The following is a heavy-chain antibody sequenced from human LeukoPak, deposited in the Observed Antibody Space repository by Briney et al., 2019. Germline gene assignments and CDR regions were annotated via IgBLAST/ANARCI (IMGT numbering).Heavy chain of an antibody. CDR1: GFTFDDYA. D-gene: IGHD6-13*01. J-gene: IGHJ3*02. V-gene: IGHV3-9*01. CDR3: ARDVRRSSWPNAFDI. CDR2: ISWNSGTI. Sequence: GGSLRLSCAASGFTFDDYAMHWVRQAPGKGLEWVSGISWNSGTIGYADSVKGRFTISRDNSKNTLYLQMNSLRAEDTAVYYCARDVRRSSWPNAFDIWGQGTMVTVSS.